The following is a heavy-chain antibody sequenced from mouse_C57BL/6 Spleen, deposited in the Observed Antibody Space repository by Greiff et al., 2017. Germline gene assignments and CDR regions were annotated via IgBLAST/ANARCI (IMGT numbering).Heavy chain of an antibody. J-gene: IGHJ4*01. CDR3: VGGRAMDY. Sequence: EVQVVESGGGLVQPKGSLKLSCAASGFTFNTYAMHWVRQAPGKGLEWVARIRSKSSNYATYYADSVKDRFTISRDDSQRMIYLQMHTLKTETTAMYSSVGGRAMDYWGQGTSVTVSS. D-gene: IGHD3-3*01. CDR1: GFTFNTYA. V-gene: IGHV10-3*01. CDR2: IRSKSSNYAT.